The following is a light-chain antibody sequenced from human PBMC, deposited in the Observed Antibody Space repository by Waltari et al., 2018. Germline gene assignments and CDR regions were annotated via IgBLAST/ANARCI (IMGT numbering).Light chain of an antibody. CDR2: SNN. J-gene: IGLJ7*01. V-gene: IGLV1-44*01. CDR3: AAWDDSLNGFAV. Sequence: QSVLTQPPSASGTPGQRVTISCSGSSSNIGRNTVNWYQQLPGTAPKLPIYSNNQRPSGVPDRFSGSKSGTSASLAISGLQSEDEADYYCAAWDDSLNGFAVFGGGTQLTVL. CDR1: SSNIGRNT.